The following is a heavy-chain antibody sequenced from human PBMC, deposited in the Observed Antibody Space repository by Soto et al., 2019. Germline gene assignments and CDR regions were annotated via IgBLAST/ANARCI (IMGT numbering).Heavy chain of an antibody. CDR1: GFTFSSYW. CDR2: IKQDGSEK. Sequence: PGGSLRLSCAASGFTFSSYWMSWVRQAPGKGLEWVANIKQDGSEKDYVDSVKGRFTISRDNAKNSLYLQMNSLRAEDTAVYYCARDIHYSDPGAFDYWGQGTLVTVSS. D-gene: IGHD3-22*01. J-gene: IGHJ4*02. V-gene: IGHV3-7*01. CDR3: ARDIHYSDPGAFDY.